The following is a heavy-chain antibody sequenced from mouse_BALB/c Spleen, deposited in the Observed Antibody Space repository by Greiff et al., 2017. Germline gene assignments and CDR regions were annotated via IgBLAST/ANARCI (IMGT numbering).Heavy chain of an antibody. CDR1: GYTFTSYV. J-gene: IGHJ3*01. CDR2: INPYNDGT. D-gene: IGHD2-2*01. V-gene: IGHV1-14*01. Sequence: QLVESGPELVKPGASVKMSCKASGYTFTSYVMHWVKQKPGQGLEWIGYINPYNDGTKYNEKFKGKATLTSDKSSSTAYMELSSLTSEDSAVYYCARSLYGYDGGFAYWGQGTLVTVSA. CDR3: ARSLYGYDGGFAY.